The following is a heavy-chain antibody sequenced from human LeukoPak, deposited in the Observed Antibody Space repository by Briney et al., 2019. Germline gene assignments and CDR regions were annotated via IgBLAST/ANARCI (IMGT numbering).Heavy chain of an antibody. CDR1: GGSVTNYY. J-gene: IGHJ4*02. V-gene: IGHV4-59*08. CDR2: IYYSGST. D-gene: IGHD2-2*01. CDR3: ARPREGGSTSGWYLDY. Sequence: PSETLSLTCTVSGGSVTNYYWAWIRQPPGKGLEWIGYIYYSGSTKYNPSLKSRLTISVDSSKNQFSLKLSSVTAADTAVYYCARPREGGSTSGWYLDYWGQGTLVTVSS.